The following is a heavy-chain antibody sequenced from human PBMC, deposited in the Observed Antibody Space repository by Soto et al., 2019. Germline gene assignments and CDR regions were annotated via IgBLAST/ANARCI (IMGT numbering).Heavy chain of an antibody. D-gene: IGHD3-16*01. CDR3: ARDGDVNTGFGKDY. CDR1: GFTFSSYG. V-gene: IGHV3-33*01. CDR2: IWHDGGNK. Sequence: LRLSCAASGFTFSSYGMHWVRQAPGKGLEWVAFIWHDGGNKFYAESVKGRFTISRDNSKNTLYLQMTSLSAEDTAMYYCARDGDVNTGFGKDYWGQGTLVTVSS. J-gene: IGHJ4*02.